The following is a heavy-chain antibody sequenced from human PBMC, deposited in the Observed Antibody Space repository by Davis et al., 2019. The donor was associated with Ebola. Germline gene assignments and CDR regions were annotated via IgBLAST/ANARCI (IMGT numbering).Heavy chain of an antibody. CDR2: INPYSGDT. CDR3: TRGEILVAPSAFFDY. V-gene: IGHV1-2*02. J-gene: IGHJ4*02. CDR1: GYSFTGYY. D-gene: IGHD2-2*01. Sequence: ASVKVSCKTSGYSFTGYYVNWVRQAPGRGLEWMGWINPYSGDTSFAQKFQGRVTMTRDTSIRTVYMELSRLTSDDTALYYCTRGEILVAPSAFFDYWGQGSLVTVSS.